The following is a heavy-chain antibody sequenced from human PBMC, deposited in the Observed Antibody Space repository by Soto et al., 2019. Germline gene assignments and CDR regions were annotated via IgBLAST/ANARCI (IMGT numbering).Heavy chain of an antibody. D-gene: IGHD3-10*01. CDR1: GFSLTTSGVG. V-gene: IGHV2-5*02. J-gene: IGHJ4*02. Sequence: QITLKESGPTLVKPTQTLTLTCTFSGFSLTTSGVGVGWIRQPPGKALEWLALIYWDDDKRYSPSLQSRLTNTXXTSKNQVVLTMTNVDPVDTATYYCAHSRAPRIFDYWGQGTLVTVSS. CDR3: AHSRAPRIFDY. CDR2: IYWDDDK.